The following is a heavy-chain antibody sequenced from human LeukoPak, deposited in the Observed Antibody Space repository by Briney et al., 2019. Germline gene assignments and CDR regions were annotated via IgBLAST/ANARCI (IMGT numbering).Heavy chain of an antibody. CDR2: MYCSGST. CDR3: ARPYYYDSRIDP. Sequence: SQTLSLTCTVSGGSISSGDYYWSCIRQPPGKGLEWIAYMYCSGSTYYNPSLKSRVTMSADTSKNQLSLKLSSVTAADTAVYYCARPYYYDSRIDPWGQGILVTVSS. D-gene: IGHD3-22*01. CDR1: GGSISSGDYY. V-gene: IGHV4-30-4*01. J-gene: IGHJ5*02.